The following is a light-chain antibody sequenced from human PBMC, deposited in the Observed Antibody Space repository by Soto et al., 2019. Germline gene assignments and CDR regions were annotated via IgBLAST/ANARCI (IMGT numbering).Light chain of an antibody. CDR3: QQYGDSPKYT. CDR2: GAS. CDR1: QSMSSDY. V-gene: IGKV3-20*01. J-gene: IGKJ2*01. Sequence: ERLLTQSPGTLSLSPGETATLSCRASQSMSSDYVAWYQQKPGQAPRLLIFGASSRVTGIPDRFSGSGSGTDFSLTINRLEPEDFAVYYCQQYGDSPKYTFGQGT.